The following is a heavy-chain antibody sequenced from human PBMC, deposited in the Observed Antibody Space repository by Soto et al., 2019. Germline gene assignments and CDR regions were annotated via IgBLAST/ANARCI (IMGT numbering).Heavy chain of an antibody. CDR2: IYHSGST. CDR3: ARLLRNRGDHNWFDP. J-gene: IGHJ5*02. Sequence: SETLSLTCAVSGGSISSGGYSWSWIRQPPGKGLEWIGYIYHSGSTYYNPSLKSRVTISVDRSKNQFSLKLSSVTAADTAVYYCARLLRNRGDHNWFDPWGQGTLVTVSS. V-gene: IGHV4-30-2*01. CDR1: GGSISSGGYS. D-gene: IGHD7-27*01.